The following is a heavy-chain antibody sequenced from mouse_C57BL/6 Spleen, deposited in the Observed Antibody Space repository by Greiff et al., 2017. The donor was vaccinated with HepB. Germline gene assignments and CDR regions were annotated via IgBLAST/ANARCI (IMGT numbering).Heavy chain of an antibody. CDR3: ARPPPNGRSYGYFDD. CDR1: GYTFTSYW. D-gene: IGHD1-1*01. V-gene: IGHV1-50*01. J-gene: IGHJ1*03. Sequence: QVQLQQPGAELVKPGASVKLSCKASGYTFTSYWMQWVKQRPGQGLEWIGEIGPSDSYTNYNQKFKGKATLTVDTSSSTANMPLSSLTSEDSAVYYGARPPPNGRSYGYFDDWGTGTTVTVSS. CDR2: IGPSDSYT.